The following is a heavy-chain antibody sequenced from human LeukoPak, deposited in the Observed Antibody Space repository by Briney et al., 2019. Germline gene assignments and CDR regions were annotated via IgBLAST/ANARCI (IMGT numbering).Heavy chain of an antibody. Sequence: GGSLRLSCVASGFTFSSYAMSWVRQAPGKGLEWVSAISGSGVTTHYAGSVKGRFSISRDNSKNTLYLQMNSLRAEDTALYYCAKKVVVGATSPYSDFQDWGQGTLVTVS. CDR2: ISGSGVTT. CDR1: GFTFSSYA. J-gene: IGHJ1*01. CDR3: AKKVVVGATSPYSDFQD. D-gene: IGHD1-26*01. V-gene: IGHV3-23*01.